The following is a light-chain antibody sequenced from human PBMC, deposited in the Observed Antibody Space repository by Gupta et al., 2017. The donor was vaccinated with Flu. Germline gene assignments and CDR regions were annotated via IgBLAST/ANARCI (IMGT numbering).Light chain of an antibody. Sequence: EIVMTQSPATLSVSPGERVTLSCRASQSVGTFLVWYQQKPGQAPRLLIYGASTRATGVPARFSGSGSGTDFTLTISSLQSEDFAVYSCQQHTNWPITFGGGTKVEIK. J-gene: IGKJ4*01. CDR3: QQHTNWPIT. CDR2: GAS. V-gene: IGKV3-15*01. CDR1: QSVGTF.